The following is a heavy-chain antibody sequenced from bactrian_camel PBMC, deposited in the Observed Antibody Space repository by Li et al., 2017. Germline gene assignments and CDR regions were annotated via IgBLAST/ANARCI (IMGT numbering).Heavy chain of an antibody. D-gene: IGHD4*01. CDR2: IFTSDGSL. J-gene: IGHJ6*01. CDR1: GYTATRFC. CDR3: AADQILGSIATMQETGFGY. V-gene: IGHV3S1*01. Sequence: HVQLVESGGGSVQAGGSLTLSCVATGYTATRFCMGWFRQVPGKGREKVAAIFTSDGSLDYADDVKGRFTISRDDSKNTVYLQMNSLKPEDTAMYYCAADQILGSIATMQETGFGYWGQGTQVTVS.